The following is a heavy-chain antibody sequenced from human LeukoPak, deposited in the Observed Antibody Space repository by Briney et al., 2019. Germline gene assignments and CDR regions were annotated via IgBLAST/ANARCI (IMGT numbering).Heavy chain of an antibody. J-gene: IGHJ5*01. CDR2: MNPDSGNT. V-gene: IGHV1-8*01. CDR3: VRGVWFDS. Sequence: GASVKVSCKASGYTFKIYDINWVRQASGQGLEWMGRMNPDSGNTDYAQKFQGRITLTRQTSISTAYMELSSLRSEDTAIYFCVRGVWFDSWGQGTLVTVSS. CDR1: GYTFKIYD.